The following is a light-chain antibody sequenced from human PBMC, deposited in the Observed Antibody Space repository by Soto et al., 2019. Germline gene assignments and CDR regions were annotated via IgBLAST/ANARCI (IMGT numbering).Light chain of an antibody. V-gene: IGKV3-15*01. J-gene: IGKJ2*01. CDR2: GAS. CDR3: QQYNNWPPYT. Sequence: EIVMTQSPATLSVSPGERATLSCRASQSVSSNLAWYQQKPGQAPRLLIYGASTSATGIPARFSGSGSGPDFTLTISSVQSEDFAVYYCQQYNNWPPYTFGQGTKLEIK. CDR1: QSVSSN.